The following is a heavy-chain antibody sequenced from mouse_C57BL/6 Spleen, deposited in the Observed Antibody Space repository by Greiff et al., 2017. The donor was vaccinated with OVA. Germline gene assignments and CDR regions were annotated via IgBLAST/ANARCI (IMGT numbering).Heavy chain of an antibody. CDR2: IDPSDSET. Sequence: QVQLQQPGAELVRPGSSVKLSCKASGYTFTSYWMHWVKQRPIQGLEWIGNIDPSDSETNYNQKFKDKATLTVDKSSSTAYMQLSSLTSEDSAVYYCARWDYGTGAYWGQGTLVTVSA. J-gene: IGHJ3*01. V-gene: IGHV1-52*01. D-gene: IGHD2-1*01. CDR3: ARWDYGTGAY. CDR1: GYTFTSYW.